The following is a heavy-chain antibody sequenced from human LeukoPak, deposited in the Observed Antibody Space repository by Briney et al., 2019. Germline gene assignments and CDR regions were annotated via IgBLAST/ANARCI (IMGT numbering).Heavy chain of an antibody. J-gene: IGHJ5*02. CDR1: GGSISSSSYY. Sequence: SETLSLTCTVSGGSISSSSYYWGWIRQPPGKGREWIGSIYYSGSTYYNPSRKSRVTISVDTSKNQFSLKLSSVTAADTAVYYCARDMRELLGGGNWFDPWGQGTLVTVSS. V-gene: IGHV4-39*07. CDR3: ARDMRELLGGGNWFDP. CDR2: IYYSGST. D-gene: IGHD1-26*01.